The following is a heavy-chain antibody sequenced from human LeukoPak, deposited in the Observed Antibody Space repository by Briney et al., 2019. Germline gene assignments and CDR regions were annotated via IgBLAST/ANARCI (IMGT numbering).Heavy chain of an antibody. J-gene: IGHJ6*02. Sequence: GGSLRLSCAASGFTFSSYGMHWVRQAPGKGLEWVAVISYDGSNKYYADSVKGRFTISRDNSKNTLYLQMNSLRAEDTAVYYCAKDITMIVVVPAIFHYGMDVWGQGTTFTVSS. V-gene: IGHV3-30*18. CDR2: ISYDGSNK. CDR1: GFTFSSYG. D-gene: IGHD3-22*01. CDR3: AKDITMIVVVPAIFHYGMDV.